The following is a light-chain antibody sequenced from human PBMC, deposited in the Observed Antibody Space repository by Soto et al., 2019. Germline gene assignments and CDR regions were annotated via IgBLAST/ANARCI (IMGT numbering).Light chain of an antibody. V-gene: IGKV3-11*01. CDR2: DAS. Sequence: EIVLTQSPATLSFSPGERATLSCRASQSVFSYLAWYQQKPGQPPRLLIYDASDRATGIPARFTGSGSGTDFTLTISSLEPEDFAVYYCQQYNNWPQTFGQGTKVDIK. CDR1: QSVFSY. CDR3: QQYNNWPQT. J-gene: IGKJ1*01.